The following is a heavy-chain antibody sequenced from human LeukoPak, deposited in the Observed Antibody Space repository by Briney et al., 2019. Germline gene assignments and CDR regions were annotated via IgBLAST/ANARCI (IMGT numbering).Heavy chain of an antibody. V-gene: IGHV5-51*01. CDR1: GYSFTTFW. Sequence: GESLKISCQASGYSFTTFWIGWVRQMPGKGLEWVGIIYPSDSDTRYSPSFQGQVTISADKSISTAYLQWSSLKASDTAMYCCARIAWSASWSDYWGQGTLVTVSS. D-gene: IGHD3-3*01. CDR2: IYPSDSDT. J-gene: IGHJ4*02. CDR3: ARIAWSASWSDY.